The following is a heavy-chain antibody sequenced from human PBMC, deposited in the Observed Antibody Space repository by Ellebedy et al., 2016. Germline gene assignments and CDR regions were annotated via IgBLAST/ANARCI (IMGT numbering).Heavy chain of an antibody. J-gene: IGHJ6*02. D-gene: IGHD6-19*01. CDR2: ITWNSGII. Sequence: SLKISXAASGFSFSYGWMNWVRQAPGKGLEWVSGITWNSGIIDYADSVRGRFTISRDNAKKSLFLQMNDLSTEDTALYYCAKVTHHTSGWHHYGMDVWGQGTTVNVSS. V-gene: IGHV3-9*01. CDR3: AKVTHHTSGWHHYGMDV. CDR1: GFSFSYGW.